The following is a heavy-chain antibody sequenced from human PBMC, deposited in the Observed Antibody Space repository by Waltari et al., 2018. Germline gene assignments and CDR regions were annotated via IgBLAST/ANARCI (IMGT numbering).Heavy chain of an antibody. Sequence: QVQLVQSGAEVKKPGSSVKVSYKASGGTFSSYAISWVRQAPGQGLEWMGGIIPIFGTANYAQKCQGRGTITADKSTSTAYMELSSLRSEDTAVYYCQLVVPAAKSGFDYWGQGTLVTVSS. CDR2: IIPIFGTA. V-gene: IGHV1-69*14. J-gene: IGHJ4*02. CDR1: GGTFSSYA. D-gene: IGHD2-2*01. CDR3: QLVVPAAKSGFDY.